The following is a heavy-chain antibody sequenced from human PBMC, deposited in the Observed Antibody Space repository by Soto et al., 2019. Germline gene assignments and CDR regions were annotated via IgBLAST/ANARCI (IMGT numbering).Heavy chain of an antibody. D-gene: IGHD6-19*01. V-gene: IGHV1-24*01. CDR3: ATDPQEQWRNSYDY. CDR2: FDPEDGES. J-gene: IGHJ4*02. CDR1: GYTLSELS. Sequence: ASVKVSCKVSGYTLSELSMYWVRQAPGKGLEWMGGFDPEDGESIYAQKFQGRVTMTEDTSTDTAYMELSSLRSEDTAVYYCATDPQEQWRNSYDYWGQGTLVTVS.